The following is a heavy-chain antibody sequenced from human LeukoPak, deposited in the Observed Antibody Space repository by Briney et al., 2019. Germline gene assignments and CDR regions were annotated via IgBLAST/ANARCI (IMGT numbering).Heavy chain of an antibody. J-gene: IGHJ4*02. D-gene: IGHD6-6*01. Sequence: GGSLRLSCAASGITFDDYAMHWVRQAPGKGLEWVSGISWNSGSIGYADSVKGRFTISRDNAKNSLYLQMNSLRADDTAVYYCAREYRGSSFNDYWGQGTLVTVSS. CDR2: ISWNSGSI. CDR1: GITFDDYA. V-gene: IGHV3-9*01. CDR3: AREYRGSSFNDY.